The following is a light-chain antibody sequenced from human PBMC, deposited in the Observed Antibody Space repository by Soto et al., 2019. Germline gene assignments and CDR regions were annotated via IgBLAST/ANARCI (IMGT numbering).Light chain of an antibody. Sequence: EVVMTQSPATLSVSPGDTATLSCRASQSVSSSLAWYQQKPGQPPRLLIYGSSTRATGVPARFSGSGSGTESTLTISRLQSEDFAVYYCQQYYNWRPRFGQGTKVEIK. V-gene: IGKV3-15*01. CDR2: GSS. J-gene: IGKJ1*01. CDR1: QSVSSS. CDR3: QQYYNWRPR.